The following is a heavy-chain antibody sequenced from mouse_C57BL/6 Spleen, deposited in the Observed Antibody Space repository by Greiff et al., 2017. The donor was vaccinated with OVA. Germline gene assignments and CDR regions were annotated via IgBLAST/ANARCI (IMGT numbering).Heavy chain of an antibody. D-gene: IGHD1-1*01. V-gene: IGHV1-50*01. Sequence: VQLQQPGAELVKPGASVKLSCKASGYTFTSYWMQWVKQRPGQGLEWIGEIDPSDSYTNYNQKFKGKATLTVDTSSSTAYMQLSSLTSEDSAVYYCARRKIFTPVVAYYFDYWGQGTTLTVSS. CDR3: ARRKIFTPVVAYYFDY. CDR2: IDPSDSYT. J-gene: IGHJ2*01. CDR1: GYTFTSYW.